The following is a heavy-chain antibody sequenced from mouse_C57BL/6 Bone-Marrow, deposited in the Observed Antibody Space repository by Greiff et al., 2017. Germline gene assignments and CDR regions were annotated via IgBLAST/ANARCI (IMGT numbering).Heavy chain of an antibody. CDR1: GFTFSSYT. Sequence: EVMLVESGGGLVKPGGSLKLSCAASGFTFSSYTMSWVRQTPEKRLEWVATISGGGGNTYYPDSVKGRFTISRDNAKTTLYLQMSSLRSEDTALYYCARKHYGSSYGYFDVWGTGTTVTVSS. CDR2: ISGGGGNT. D-gene: IGHD1-1*01. J-gene: IGHJ1*03. V-gene: IGHV5-9*01. CDR3: ARKHYGSSYGYFDV.